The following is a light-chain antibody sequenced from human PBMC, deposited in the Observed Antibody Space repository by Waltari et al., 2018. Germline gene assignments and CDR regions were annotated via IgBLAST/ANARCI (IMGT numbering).Light chain of an antibody. CDR1: VPAVKP. J-gene: IGLJ2*01. Sequence: SYELTQPSSVSVSPGQTARITCSGDVPAVKPVRWFQQKPGQAPVLVIYKDSERPSGIPERFSGSSSGTTVTLTISGAQVEDDGDYYCYSATDNNRFGGGTKLTVL. CDR2: KDS. V-gene: IGLV3-27*01. CDR3: YSATDNNR.